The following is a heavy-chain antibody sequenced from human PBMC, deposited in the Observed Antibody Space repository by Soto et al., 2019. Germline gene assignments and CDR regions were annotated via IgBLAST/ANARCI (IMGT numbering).Heavy chain of an antibody. CDR1: GGSISSYY. CDR3: ARHPRQGRLDYFDY. Sequence: SETLSLTCTVSGGSISSYYWSWIRQPPGKGLEWIGYIYYSGSTNYNPSLRSRVTISVDTSKNQLSLRLGSVTAADTAVYSCARHPRQGRLDYFDYWGQGILVTVSS. CDR2: IYYSGST. J-gene: IGHJ4*02. V-gene: IGHV4-59*08.